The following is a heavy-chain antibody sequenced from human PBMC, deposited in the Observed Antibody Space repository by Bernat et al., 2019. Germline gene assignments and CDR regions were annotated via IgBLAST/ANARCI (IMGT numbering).Heavy chain of an antibody. CDR2: IYYSVST. J-gene: IGHJ4*02. V-gene: IGHV4-39*01. Sequence: QLQLQESGSGLVKPSETLSLTCTVSGGSISSSSYYWGWIRQPPGKGLEWIGSIYYSVSTYYNPSLKSRVNISVDTSKNQFSLKLSSVTAADTAVYYCAEQRTPYDFWSGYYGEAFDYWGQGTLVTVSS. CDR3: AEQRTPYDFWSGYYGEAFDY. D-gene: IGHD3-3*01. CDR1: GGSISSSSYY.